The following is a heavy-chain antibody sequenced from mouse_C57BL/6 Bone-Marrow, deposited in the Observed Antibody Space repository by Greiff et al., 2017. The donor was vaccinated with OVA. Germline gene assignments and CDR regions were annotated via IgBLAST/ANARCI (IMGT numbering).Heavy chain of an antibody. V-gene: IGHV5-12*01. Sequence: DVQLVESGGGLVQPGGSLKLSCAASGFTFSDYYMYWVRQTPEKRLEWVAYISNGGGSTYYPDTVKGRFTISRDNAKNTLYLQMSRLKSEDTAMYYCARRGYYSNYVAMDYWGQGTSVTVSS. J-gene: IGHJ4*01. D-gene: IGHD2-5*01. CDR2: ISNGGGST. CDR3: ARRGYYSNYVAMDY. CDR1: GFTFSDYY.